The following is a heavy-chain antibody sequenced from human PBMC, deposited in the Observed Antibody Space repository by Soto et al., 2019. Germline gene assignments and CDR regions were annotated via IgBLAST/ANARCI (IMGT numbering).Heavy chain of an antibody. V-gene: IGHV1-69*13. D-gene: IGHD3-10*01. CDR3: ARGVRTGFYGMDV. Sequence: SVKVSCKASGGTFSNYAISWVRQAPGQGLEWVGGIIPMFGASNYAQNFQGRVSITADESTSTAYMELSSLRSEDTAVYYCARGVRTGFYGMDVWGQGTTVTVSS. CDR2: IIPMFGAS. CDR1: GGTFSNYA. J-gene: IGHJ6*02.